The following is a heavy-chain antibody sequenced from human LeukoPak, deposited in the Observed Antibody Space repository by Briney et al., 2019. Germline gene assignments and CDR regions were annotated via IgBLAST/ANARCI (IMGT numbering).Heavy chain of an antibody. J-gene: IGHJ4*02. V-gene: IGHV3-48*02. D-gene: IGHD3-10*01. CDR1: GFTFSGYS. CDR2: ISTSTSTI. CDR3: ARDAGIYGSVIYYPSY. Sequence: PGGSLRLSCAASGFTFSGYSMNWVRQAPGKGLEWISYISTSTSTIYYADSVKGRFTISRDNAKNSLYLQMNSLRDEDTAVYYCARDAGIYGSVIYYPSYWGQGTLVTVS.